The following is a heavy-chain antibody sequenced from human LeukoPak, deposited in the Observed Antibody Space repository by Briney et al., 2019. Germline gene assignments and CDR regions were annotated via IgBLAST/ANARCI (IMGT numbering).Heavy chain of an antibody. J-gene: IGHJ4*02. Sequence: GGSLRLSCAASGFTFDDYTMHRVRQAPGKGLEWVSLISWDGGSTYYADSVKGRFTISRDNSKNSLCLQMSSLRTEDTALYYCAKAFSSGGLDFDYWGQGTLVTVSS. CDR2: ISWDGGST. D-gene: IGHD6-19*01. V-gene: IGHV3-43*01. CDR3: AKAFSSGGLDFDY. CDR1: GFTFDDYT.